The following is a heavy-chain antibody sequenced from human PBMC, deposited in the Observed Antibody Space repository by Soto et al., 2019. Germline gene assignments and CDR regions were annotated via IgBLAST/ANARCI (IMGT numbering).Heavy chain of an antibody. J-gene: IGHJ4*02. CDR3: AREDIQDIVVVVVAPEGLGY. V-gene: IGHV1-18*01. CDR2: ISGYNGNS. Sequence: QVPLVQSGAEVKKPGASVKVSCKASGYTFTSYGISWVRQAPGQGLEWMGRISGYNGNSNYAQNLQGRVTMTTDTSTSTGYMELRSLRSDDTGVYYCAREDIQDIVVVVVAPEGLGYWGQGTLVTVSS. D-gene: IGHD2-15*01. CDR1: GYTFTSYG.